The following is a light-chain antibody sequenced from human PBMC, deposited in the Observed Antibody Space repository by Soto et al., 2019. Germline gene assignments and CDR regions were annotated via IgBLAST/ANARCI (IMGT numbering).Light chain of an antibody. V-gene: IGLV2-14*01. CDR1: SSDIGNYNS. Sequence: QSALTQPASVSGSPGQSITIPCTGTSSDIGNYNSVSWYQQHPGTAPKLRIFEVTNRPSGVSDRFYGFKSGNTASLTISGLQADDDADYYCGSYTTYRPYVFGSGTKLTVL. J-gene: IGLJ1*01. CDR3: GSYTTYRPYV. CDR2: EVT.